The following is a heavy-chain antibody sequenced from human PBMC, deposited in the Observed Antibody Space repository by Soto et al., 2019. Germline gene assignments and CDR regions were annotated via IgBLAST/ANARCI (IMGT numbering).Heavy chain of an antibody. CDR2: INAVNGNT. CDR1: GYTFTSYA. CDR3: ARVSDNLTGKSSYFDY. Sequence: GASVKVSCKASGYTFTSYAMHWVRQAPGQRLEWMGWINAVNGNTKYSQKFQGRVTITRDTSASTAYMELSSLRSEDTAVYYCARVSDNLTGKSSYFDYWGQGTLVTVSS. J-gene: IGHJ4*02. D-gene: IGHD3-9*01. V-gene: IGHV1-3*01.